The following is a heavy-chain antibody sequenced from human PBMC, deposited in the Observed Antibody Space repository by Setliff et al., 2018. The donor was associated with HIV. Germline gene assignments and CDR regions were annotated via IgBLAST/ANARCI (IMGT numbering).Heavy chain of an antibody. Sequence: ASVKVSCKASDYRFNTYGISWVRQAPGQGLEWMGWISPYNGDTRFAQSLQGRVTLTTDTSTNTAYMEMRTLRSDDTAVYFCVRGVTRDISGYYRDEYFQHWGQGTPVTVSS. CDR1: DYRFNTYG. CDR3: VRGVTRDISGYYRDEYFQH. V-gene: IGHV1-18*01. D-gene: IGHD3-22*01. CDR2: ISPYNGDT. J-gene: IGHJ1*01.